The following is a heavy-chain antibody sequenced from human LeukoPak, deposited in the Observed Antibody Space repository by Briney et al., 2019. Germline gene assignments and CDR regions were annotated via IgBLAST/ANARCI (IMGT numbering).Heavy chain of an antibody. CDR1: GYTFTSYG. Sequence: GASVKVSCKASGYTFTSYGISWVRQAPGQGLEGMGWISAYNGNTNYAQKLQGRVTMTTDTSTSTAYMELRSLRSDDTAVYYCARRSPPYHYYYGMDVWGQGTTVTVSS. CDR2: ISAYNGNT. V-gene: IGHV1-18*01. CDR3: ARRSPPYHYYYGMDV. J-gene: IGHJ6*02.